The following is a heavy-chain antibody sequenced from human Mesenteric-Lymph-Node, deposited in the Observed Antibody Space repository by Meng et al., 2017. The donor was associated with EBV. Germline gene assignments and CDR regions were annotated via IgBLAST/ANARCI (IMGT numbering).Heavy chain of an antibody. J-gene: IGHJ5*02. CDR3: ARFQLLSFGEQT. CDR1: GGSGSSDNYY. D-gene: IGHD3-10*01. V-gene: IGHV4-61*03. CDR2: RYHSGYT. Sequence: QVQLEESGPGLVKPSGTLSTTSTVSGGSGSSDNYYWSWMRPPPGKRLEWIGSRYHSGYTDYNPSLKSRVTISLDTSKNHLSLKLASVTAADTAVYYCARFQLLSFGEQTWSQGSLVTVSS.